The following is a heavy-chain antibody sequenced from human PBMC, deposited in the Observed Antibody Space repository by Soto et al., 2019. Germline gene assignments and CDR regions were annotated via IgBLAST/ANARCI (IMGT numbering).Heavy chain of an antibody. D-gene: IGHD2-2*01. Sequence: EVQLVESGGGLVQPGRSLRLSCAASGFTFDDYAMHWVRQAPGKGLEWVSGISWNSGSIGYADSVKGRFTISRDNAKNSLYLQMNSLRAEDTALYYCAKDMVGNWVPAATNWFDPWGQGTLVTVAS. V-gene: IGHV3-9*01. CDR3: AKDMVGNWVPAATNWFDP. J-gene: IGHJ5*02. CDR1: GFTFDDYA. CDR2: ISWNSGSI.